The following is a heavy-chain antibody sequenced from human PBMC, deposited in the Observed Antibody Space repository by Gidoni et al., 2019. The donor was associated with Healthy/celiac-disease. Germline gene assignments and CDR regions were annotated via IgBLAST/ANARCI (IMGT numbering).Heavy chain of an antibody. V-gene: IGHV3-15*01. CDR1: GVTFSNAW. CDR3: TTEARARGVRGAIPFDY. J-gene: IGHJ4*02. D-gene: IGHD3-10*01. CDR2: IKSKTDGGTT. Sequence: GVTFSNAWMSWVRQAPGKGREWVGRIKSKTDGGTTDYAAPVKGRFTISRDDSKNTLYLQMNSLKTEDTAVYYCTTEARARGVRGAIPFDYWGQGTLVTVSS.